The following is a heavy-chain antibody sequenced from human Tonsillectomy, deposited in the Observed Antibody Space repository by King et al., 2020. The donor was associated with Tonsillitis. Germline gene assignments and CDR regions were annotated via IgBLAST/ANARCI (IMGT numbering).Heavy chain of an antibody. Sequence: QLQESGPGLVKPSETLSLTCSVSGGSVSSYYWSWIRQSPGMGLEWIGCIYHSGSTIYNPSLKNRVTMSVDTSKNQFSLRMSSVSAADTAVYFCARTLGLSFCGGDCYPPTLFDYWGQGALVTVSS. V-gene: IGHV4-59*02. D-gene: IGHD2-21*02. CDR1: GGSVSSYY. J-gene: IGHJ4*02. CDR3: ARTLGLSFCGGDCYPPTLFDY. CDR2: IYHSGST.